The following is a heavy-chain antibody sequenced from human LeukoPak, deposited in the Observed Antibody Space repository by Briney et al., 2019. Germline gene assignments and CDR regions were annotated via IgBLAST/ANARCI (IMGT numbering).Heavy chain of an antibody. D-gene: IGHD6-25*01. CDR2: INPNSGGT. V-gene: IGHV1-2*02. Sequence: GASVKVSCKASGYTFTAYYIHWVRQAPAQGLDCLGWINPNSGGTSYLQNFQGRVTMTRDTSISTAYMDLSRLRSDDTAVYYCARGRPGDYFDYWGQGTLVAVSS. CDR3: ARGRPGDYFDY. J-gene: IGHJ4*02. CDR1: GYTFTAYY.